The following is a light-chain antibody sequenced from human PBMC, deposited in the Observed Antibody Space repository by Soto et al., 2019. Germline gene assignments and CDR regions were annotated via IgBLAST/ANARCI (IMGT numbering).Light chain of an antibody. CDR2: LNN. CDR1: SSNIRTNY. V-gene: IGLV1-47*01. CDR3: AAWDDTLSGGV. J-gene: IGLJ3*02. Sequence: QSVLTQPPSASGTPGQRVTISCSGTSSNIRTNYVYWYQRLPGTAPRLLIYLNNQRPSGVPDRFSGSKSGTSASLAISGLRSEDEADYYCAAWDDTLSGGVFGGGTQLTVL.